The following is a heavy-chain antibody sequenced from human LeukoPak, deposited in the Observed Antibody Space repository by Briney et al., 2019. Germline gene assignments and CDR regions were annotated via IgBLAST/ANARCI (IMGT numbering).Heavy chain of an antibody. V-gene: IGHV1-69*05. CDR3: ARAPDSSGYYYYYTDV. CDR1: GGTFSSYA. J-gene: IGHJ6*03. Sequence: ASVKVSCKASGGTFSSYAISWVRQAPGQGLEWMGGIIPIFGTANYAQKFQGRVTITTDESTSTAYMELSSLRSEDTAVYYCARAPDSSGYYYYYTDVWGKGTTVTVSS. D-gene: IGHD3-22*01. CDR2: IIPIFGTA.